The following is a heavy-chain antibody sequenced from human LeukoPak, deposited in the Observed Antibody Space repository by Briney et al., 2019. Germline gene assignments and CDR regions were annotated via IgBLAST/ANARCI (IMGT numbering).Heavy chain of an antibody. CDR2: ISGSGSST. V-gene: IGHV3-23*01. J-gene: IGHJ4*02. Sequence: GGSLRLSCADSRFTFSSYAMTWVRQAPGKGLEWVSTISGSGSSTYYADSVKGRLTISRDNSKKTLYLQMNSLRAEDTAVYYGATSPRITMVRGGVFFDYWGQGTLVTVSS. CDR1: RFTFSSYA. CDR3: ATSPRITMVRGGVFFDY. D-gene: IGHD3-10*01.